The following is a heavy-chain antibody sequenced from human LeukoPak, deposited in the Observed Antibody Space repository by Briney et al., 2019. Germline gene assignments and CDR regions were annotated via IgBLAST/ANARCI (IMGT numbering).Heavy chain of an antibody. CDR2: IIPILGIA. D-gene: IGHD1-26*01. CDR1: GGTFSSYT. V-gene: IGHV1-69*02. J-gene: IGHJ4*02. Sequence: GASVKVSCKASGGTFSSYTISWVRQAPGQGLEWMGRIIPILGIANYAQKFQGRVTITADKSTSTAYMELSSLRSEDTAVYYCARPSGSYGRYYFDYWGRGTLVTVST. CDR3: ARPSGSYGRYYFDY.